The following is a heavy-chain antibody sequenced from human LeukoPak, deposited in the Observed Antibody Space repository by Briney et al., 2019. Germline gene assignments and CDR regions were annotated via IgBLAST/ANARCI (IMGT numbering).Heavy chain of an antibody. V-gene: IGHV3-66*02. J-gene: IGHJ4*02. CDR3: ARGHYYDSSALDY. Sequence: GGSLRLSCAASGFTVSSNYMNWVRQAPGKWLEWVSVIDSGGRTFYADSVKGRFTISRDNSKNTLYLQMNSLRAEDTAVYYCARGHYYDSSALDYWGQGTLVTVSS. D-gene: IGHD3-22*01. CDR1: GFTVSSNY. CDR2: IDSGGRT.